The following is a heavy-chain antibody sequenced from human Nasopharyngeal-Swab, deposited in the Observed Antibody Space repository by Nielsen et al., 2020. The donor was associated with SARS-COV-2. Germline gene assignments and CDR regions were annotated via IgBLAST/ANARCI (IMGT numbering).Heavy chain of an antibody. Sequence: ASVKVSCKASGYTFTSYAMHWVRQAPGQRLEWMGWINAGNGNTKYSQKFQGRVTITRDTSASTAYMELSSLRSEDTAVYYCARGGRITIFGVAIPERARLDPWGQGTLVTVSS. CDR2: INAGNGNT. CDR1: GYTFTSYA. CDR3: ARGGRITIFGVAIPERARLDP. V-gene: IGHV1-3*01. J-gene: IGHJ5*02. D-gene: IGHD3-3*01.